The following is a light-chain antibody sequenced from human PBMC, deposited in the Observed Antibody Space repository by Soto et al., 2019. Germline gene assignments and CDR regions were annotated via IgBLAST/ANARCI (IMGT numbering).Light chain of an antibody. V-gene: IGKV1-5*03. Sequence: DIQITQSPSTLSASVGDRVTITCRASQSISSWLAWYQQKPGKAPKLLIYKASSLGSGVPSRFSGSGSGTEFTLTIISLQPDDFATYYCQQYNSHSSYTFGQGTKLEIK. CDR3: QQYNSHSSYT. J-gene: IGKJ2*01. CDR2: KAS. CDR1: QSISSW.